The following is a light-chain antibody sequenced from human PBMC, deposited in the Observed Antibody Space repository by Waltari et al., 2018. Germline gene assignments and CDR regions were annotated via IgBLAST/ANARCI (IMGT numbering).Light chain of an antibody. J-gene: IGKJ1*01. Sequence: DIVMTQSPVSLPVTPGEPASISCRSSQSLLHSNTHNYLDWYVHKPGQSQQLLIYLGSNRDYGVTDRLSGRGLGTYFTLKISRVETEEVGVYYCMQALQTPRTFGQGTKVE. CDR2: LGS. V-gene: IGKV2-28*01. CDR1: QSLLHSNTHNY. CDR3: MQALQTPRT.